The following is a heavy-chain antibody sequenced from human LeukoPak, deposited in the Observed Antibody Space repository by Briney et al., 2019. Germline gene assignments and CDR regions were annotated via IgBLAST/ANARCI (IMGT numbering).Heavy chain of an antibody. CDR1: GGSISSYY. Sequence: KPSETLSLTCTVPGGSISSYYWSWIRHPPGKGLEWIGYIYCSGSTNYNPSLKSRVTMSVGTSKNQFSLKLTSVTAADTAVYYCARWPSTWSFDYWGQGTLVTVSS. CDR2: IYCSGST. V-gene: IGHV4-59*01. D-gene: IGHD6-13*01. CDR3: ARWPSTWSFDY. J-gene: IGHJ4*02.